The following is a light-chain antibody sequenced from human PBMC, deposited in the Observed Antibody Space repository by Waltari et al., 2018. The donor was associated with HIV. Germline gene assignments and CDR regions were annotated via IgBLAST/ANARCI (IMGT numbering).Light chain of an antibody. CDR2: DVD. Sequence: SAVTQPASVSGLPGQSITISCTGDDTDFDVYNFVSWYQQHPGKLPRLILYDVDSRASGSPARFSGSRSGHTASLNISGLRAEDEADYYCALFTDDSTLLFGGGTKVTVL. CDR3: ALFTDDSTLL. V-gene: IGLV2-14*03. J-gene: IGLJ2*01. CDR1: DTDFDVYNF.